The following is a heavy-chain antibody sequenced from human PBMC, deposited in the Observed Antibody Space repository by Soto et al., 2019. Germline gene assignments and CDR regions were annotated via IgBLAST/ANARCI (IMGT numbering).Heavy chain of an antibody. CDR1: GFTFSSYA. Sequence: EVQLVESGGGLVQPGGSLRLSCAASGFTFSSYAMHWVRQAPGKGLEYVSASSSNGGSTYYANSVKGRFTISRDNSKNTLYLKMGGLRAEDMAVYYCARGRGGSWVPLEGNWFDPWGQGTLVTVSS. J-gene: IGHJ5*02. CDR2: SSSNGGST. CDR3: ARGRGGSWVPLEGNWFDP. V-gene: IGHV3-64*01. D-gene: IGHD3-3*01.